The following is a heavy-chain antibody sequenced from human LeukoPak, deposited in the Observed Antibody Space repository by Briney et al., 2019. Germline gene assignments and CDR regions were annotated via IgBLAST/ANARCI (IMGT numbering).Heavy chain of an antibody. Sequence: GGSLRLSCAASGFRFSDHHMEWVRQAPGQGLVWVSRIKGDGISTNYADSVKGRFTISRDIAKNTLYLQMNSLRAEDTGVYYCAKDHYWSIDYWGRGTLVTVSS. J-gene: IGHJ4*02. CDR2: IKGDGIST. CDR1: GFRFSDHH. CDR3: AKDHYWSIDY. V-gene: IGHV3-74*01. D-gene: IGHD3-3*01.